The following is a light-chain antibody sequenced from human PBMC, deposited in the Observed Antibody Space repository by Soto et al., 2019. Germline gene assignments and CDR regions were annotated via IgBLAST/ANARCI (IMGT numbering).Light chain of an antibody. V-gene: IGLV1-40*01. CDR1: SSNIGAGYD. CDR3: QSYDSSLIDLVL. J-gene: IGLJ2*01. Sequence: QPVLTQPPSVSGAPGQRVTISCTGSSSNIGAGYDVHWYQQLPGTAPKLLIYGNSNRPSGVPDRFSGSKSGTSASLAITGLQAEAEAAYSCQSYDSSLIDLVLFGGGTKLTVL. CDR2: GNS.